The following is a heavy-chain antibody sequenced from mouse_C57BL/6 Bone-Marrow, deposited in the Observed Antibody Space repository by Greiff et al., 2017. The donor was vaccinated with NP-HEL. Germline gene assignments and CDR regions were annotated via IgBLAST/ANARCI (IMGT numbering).Heavy chain of an antibody. CDR1: GFNIKDYY. J-gene: IGHJ2*01. CDR3: ITTVVGY. CDR2: IGPEDGDN. Sequence: VQLQQSGAELVRPGASVKLSCTASGFNIKDYYMHWVKQRPEQGLEWIGRIGPEDGDNEYAPKFQGKATMTADPPPNTAYLQLSSLTSEDTAVYYCITTVVGYWGQGTTLTVSS. V-gene: IGHV14-1*01. D-gene: IGHD1-1*01.